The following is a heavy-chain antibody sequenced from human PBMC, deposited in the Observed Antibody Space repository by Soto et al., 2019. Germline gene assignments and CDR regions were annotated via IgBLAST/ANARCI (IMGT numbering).Heavy chain of an antibody. V-gene: IGHV3-48*03. CDR2: ISSSGSTI. CDR1: GFTFSSYE. D-gene: IGHD6-6*01. J-gene: IGHJ2*01. CDR3: ARGGTGSSSWYFDL. Sequence: GGSLRLSCAASGFTFSSYEMNWVRQAPGKGLEWVSYISSSGSTIYYANSVKGRFTIYRDNSKNSLYLQMNSLRAEDTAVYYCARGGTGSSSWYFDLWGRGTLVTVSS.